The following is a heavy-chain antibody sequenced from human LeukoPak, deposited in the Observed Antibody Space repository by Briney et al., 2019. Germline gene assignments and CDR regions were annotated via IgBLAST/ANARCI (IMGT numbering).Heavy chain of an antibody. J-gene: IGHJ5*02. CDR2: IYYSGST. CDR1: DDSIRSSAYY. Sequence: PSETLSLTCAVSDDSIRSSAYYWGWIRQPPGKGLEWIGSIYYSGSTYYNPSLKSRVTISIDTSKNQFSLKLSSVTAADTAVYYCARREWLLLPQVYNWFDPWGQGTLVTVSS. D-gene: IGHD3-22*01. CDR3: ARREWLLLPQVYNWFDP. V-gene: IGHV4-39*01.